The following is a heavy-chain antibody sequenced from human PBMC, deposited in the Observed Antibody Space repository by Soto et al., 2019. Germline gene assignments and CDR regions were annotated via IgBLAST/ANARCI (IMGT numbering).Heavy chain of an antibody. CDR2: ISAYNGNT. CDR3: ARVLRYLETYYYMDV. CDR1: GYTFTSYG. J-gene: IGHJ6*03. Sequence: ASVKVSCKASGYTFTSYGISWVRQAPGQGLEWMGWISAYNGNTNYAQKLQGRVTMTTDTSTSTAYMELRSLRSDDTAVYYCARVLRYLETYYYMDVWGKGTTVTVSS. D-gene: IGHD3-3*01. V-gene: IGHV1-18*01.